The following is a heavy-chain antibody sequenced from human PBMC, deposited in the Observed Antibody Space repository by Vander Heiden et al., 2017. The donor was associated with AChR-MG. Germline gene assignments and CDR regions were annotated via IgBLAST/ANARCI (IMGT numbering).Heavy chain of an antibody. V-gene: IGHV4-34*01. CDR3: ARGFVVRGVTNMRRPIN. J-gene: IGHJ4*02. D-gene: IGHD3-10*01. CDR1: GGSFRGYY. CDR2: INHSGST. Sequence: QVQLQQWGAGLLKPSETLSLTCAVYGGSFRGYYWSWIRQPPGKGLEWIGEINHSGSTNYNPSLKSRVTISVDTSKNQFSLKLSSVTAADTAVYYCARGFVVRGVTNMRRPINWGQGTLVTVSS.